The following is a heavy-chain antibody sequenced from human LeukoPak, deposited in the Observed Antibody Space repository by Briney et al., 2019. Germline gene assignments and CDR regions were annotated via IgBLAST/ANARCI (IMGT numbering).Heavy chain of an antibody. Sequence: SETLSLTCTVSGGSISSYYWSWIRQPPGKGLEWIGYIYYSGSTNYNPSLKSRVTISVDTSKNQFSLKLSSVTAADTAVYYCAKGRRITIFGVVIPRPRDYGMDVWGQGTTVTVSS. V-gene: IGHV4-59*08. CDR1: GGSISSYY. CDR2: IYYSGST. J-gene: IGHJ6*02. D-gene: IGHD3-3*01. CDR3: AKGRRITIFGVVIPRPRDYGMDV.